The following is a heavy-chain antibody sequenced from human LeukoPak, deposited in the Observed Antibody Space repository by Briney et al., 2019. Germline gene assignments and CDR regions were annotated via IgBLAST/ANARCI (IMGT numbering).Heavy chain of an antibody. D-gene: IGHD3-16*01. CDR2: MYTSEST. Sequence: SETLSLTCTVSGDSISRYYWSWIRQPAGKGLEWIGRMYTSESTNYNPSLKGRVTISVDTSKNQFSLKLSSVTAADTAVYYCARHTVGELDYWGQGTLVTVSS. J-gene: IGHJ4*02. V-gene: IGHV4-4*07. CDR3: ARHTVGELDY. CDR1: GDSISRYY.